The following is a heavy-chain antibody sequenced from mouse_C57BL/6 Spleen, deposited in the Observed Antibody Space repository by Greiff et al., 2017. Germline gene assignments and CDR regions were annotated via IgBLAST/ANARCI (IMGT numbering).Heavy chain of an antibody. J-gene: IGHJ2*01. Sequence: QVQLQQSGAELVKPGASVKISCKASGYAFSSYWMNWVQQRPGKGLEGIGQIYPGDGDTNYNGKFKGKATLTADKSSSTAYMQLSSLTSEDSAVXFCARSHYYGSSPDYWGQGTTLTVSS. CDR1: GYAFSSYW. CDR3: ARSHYYGSSPDY. CDR2: IYPGDGDT. D-gene: IGHD1-1*01. V-gene: IGHV1-80*01.